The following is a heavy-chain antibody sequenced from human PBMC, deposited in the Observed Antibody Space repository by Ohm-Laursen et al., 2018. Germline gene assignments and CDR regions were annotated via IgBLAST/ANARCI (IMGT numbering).Heavy chain of an antibody. CDR1: GFTFSSYS. CDR3: ASGQRPYYYDSSGGFDY. V-gene: IGHV3-48*01. D-gene: IGHD3-22*01. CDR2: ISSSSSTI. Sequence: SLRLSCTASGFTFSSYSMNWVRQAPGKGLEWVSYISSSSSTIYYADSVKGRFTISRDNAKNSLYLQMNSLRAEDTAVYYCASGQRPYYYDSSGGFDYWGQGTLVTVSS. J-gene: IGHJ4*02.